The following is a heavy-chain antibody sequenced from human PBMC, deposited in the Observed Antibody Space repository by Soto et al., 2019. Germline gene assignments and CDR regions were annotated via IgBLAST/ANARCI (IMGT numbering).Heavy chain of an antibody. CDR2: LIHGGST. D-gene: IGHD3-16*01. CDR3: ARSPLSYDYVRQTWREVGDSFDI. J-gene: IGHJ3*02. CDR1: NSSLGAFH. V-gene: IGHV4-34*12. Sequence: PSETLSLTCAIYNSSLGAFHWTWIRQPPGKGLEWIGKLIHGGSTNYNPSLKSRVTFSLDTSKNQFSLQLMSVTAADTAVYYCARSPLSYDYVRQTWREVGDSFDIWGRGTLVTVSS.